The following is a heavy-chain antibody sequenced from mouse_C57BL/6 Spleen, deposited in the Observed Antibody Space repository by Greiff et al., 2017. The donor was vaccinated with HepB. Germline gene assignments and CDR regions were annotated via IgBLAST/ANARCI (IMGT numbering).Heavy chain of an antibody. V-gene: IGHV5-4*01. CDR2: ISDGGSYT. Sequence: EVQGVESGGGLVKPGGSLKLSCAASGFTFSSYAMSWVRQTPEKRLEWVATISDGGSYTYYPDNVKGRFTISRDNAKNNLYLQMSHLKSEDTAMYYCARDLGYYFDVWGTGTTVTVSS. CDR1: GFTFSSYA. D-gene: IGHD4-1*01. J-gene: IGHJ1*03. CDR3: ARDLGYYFDV.